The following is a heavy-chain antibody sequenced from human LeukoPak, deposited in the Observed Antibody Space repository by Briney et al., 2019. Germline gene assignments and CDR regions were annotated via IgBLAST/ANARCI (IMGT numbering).Heavy chain of an antibody. D-gene: IGHD2-8*01. J-gene: IGHJ5*02. CDR1: GYTFTCYD. V-gene: IGHV1-8*02. CDR2: MNPHSDDK. CDR3: TSRANGRRCTWFDT. Sequence: ASVKVSCKASGYTFTCYDYVWVRQPPGQESEGMGGMNPHSDDKTYAQVFQGRVTMTKTTSISTAYMELSSLRSEDTAVYYCTSRANGRRCTWFDTWGQGTLVTVSS.